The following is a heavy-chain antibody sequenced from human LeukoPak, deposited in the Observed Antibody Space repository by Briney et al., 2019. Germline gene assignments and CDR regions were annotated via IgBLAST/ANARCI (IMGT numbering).Heavy chain of an antibody. D-gene: IGHD4-11*01. CDR1: GFTFSSYS. CDR2: IRRTGSTR. J-gene: IGHJ4*02. CDR3: AREWGYNNYQEGSFDY. V-gene: IGHV3-48*04. Sequence: GGSLRLSCAASGFTFSSYSMNWVRQAPGKGLGWVAFIRRTGSTRYYADSVKGRFTISRDDAKNSLYLQMNSLRAEDTAVYYCAREWGYNNYQEGSFDYWGQRTLVTVSS.